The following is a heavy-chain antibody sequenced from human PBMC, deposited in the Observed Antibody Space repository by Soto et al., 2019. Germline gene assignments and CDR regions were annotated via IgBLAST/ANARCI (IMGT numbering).Heavy chain of an antibody. D-gene: IGHD6-13*01. CDR3: ASGGGSPYHNPEFDF. J-gene: IGHJ4*02. CDR1: GASITQYY. Sequence: HVQLQESGPGLVKPSETLSLTCTVSGASITQYYWNWIRQSPGKGLEWIVSVSSTGSTVYNPSLTSRVTVSXXXSXXQFSLTLNSVTAAATAVYHCASGGGSPYHNPEFDFWGQGTLVTVSS. V-gene: IGHV4-59*01. CDR2: VSSTGST.